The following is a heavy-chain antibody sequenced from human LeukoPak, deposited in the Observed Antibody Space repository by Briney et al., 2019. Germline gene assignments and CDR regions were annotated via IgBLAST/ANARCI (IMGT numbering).Heavy chain of an antibody. CDR2: INPNSGGT. V-gene: IGHV1-2*02. CDR1: GYTFTGYY. D-gene: IGHD4-17*01. CDR3: ARVHYGDSRFDP. J-gene: IGHJ5*02. Sequence: ASVKVSCKASGYTFTGYYMHWVRQAPGQGLEWMGWINPNSGGTNYAQKFQGRVTMTRDTSISTAYMELSRLRSDDTAVYYCARVHYGDSRFDPWGQGTLVTVSS.